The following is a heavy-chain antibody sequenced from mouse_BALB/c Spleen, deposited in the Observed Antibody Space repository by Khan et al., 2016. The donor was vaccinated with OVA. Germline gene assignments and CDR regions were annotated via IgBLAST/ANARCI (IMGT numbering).Heavy chain of an antibody. D-gene: IGHD2-1*01. Sequence: VELVESGPGLVAPSQSLSITCTVSGFSLTSYGVNWVRQPPGKGLEWLGVIWGDGSTNYHSALISRLSISKDISTSQVFLKLNSLQTDDTATYYWVKQNYGTLYAMDYWGQGTAVTVSS. CDR2: IWGDGST. CDR3: VKQNYGTLYAMDY. CDR1: GFSLTSYG. J-gene: IGHJ4*01. V-gene: IGHV2-3*01.